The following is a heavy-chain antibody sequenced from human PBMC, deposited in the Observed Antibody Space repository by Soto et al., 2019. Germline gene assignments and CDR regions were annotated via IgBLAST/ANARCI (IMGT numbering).Heavy chain of an antibody. J-gene: IGHJ6*03. CDR3: ANRGGVVAATSQNYYYYMDV. V-gene: IGHV3-23*01. Sequence: GGSLRLSCAASGFSFRTYAMSWVRQSPGKGLEWVSSISGTGICTYYADSVKGRLTVSRDNSKNTVYLQMNSLRAEDTGIYYCANRGGVVAATSQNYYYYMDVWGKGTTVTVSS. CDR2: ISGTGICT. D-gene: IGHD2-15*01. CDR1: GFSFRTYA.